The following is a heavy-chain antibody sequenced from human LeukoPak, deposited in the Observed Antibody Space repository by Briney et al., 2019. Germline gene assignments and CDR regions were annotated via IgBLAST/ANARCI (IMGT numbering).Heavy chain of an antibody. V-gene: IGHV3-23*01. CDR2: ISGSGGSK. Sequence: PGGSLRLSCAASGFTFSSYAMSWVRQAPGKGLEWVSAISGSGGSKYYADSVKGRFTISRDNSKNTLYLKMNCLRAEDTAVYYCAKDLEVDVWGSYRYTGQSSVLDYWGQGTLVTVSS. J-gene: IGHJ4*02. D-gene: IGHD3-16*02. CDR1: GFTFSSYA. CDR3: AKDLEVDVWGSYRYTGQSSVLDY.